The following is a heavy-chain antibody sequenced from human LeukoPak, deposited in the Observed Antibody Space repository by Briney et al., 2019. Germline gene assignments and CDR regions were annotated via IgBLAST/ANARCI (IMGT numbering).Heavy chain of an antibody. V-gene: IGHV4-59*08. J-gene: IGHJ5*02. Sequence: SETLSLTCSVSGAYIRSYYWTWVRQPPGKGLEWIGSVDSSGTINYYPYLESRGTFLVDTSKNQFSLRLISVTAAGTAMYYYARQRNRDYDVRFDPWGQGTLVTVSS. CDR2: VDSSGTI. D-gene: IGHD4-17*01. CDR3: ARQRNRDYDVRFDP. CDR1: GAYIRSYY.